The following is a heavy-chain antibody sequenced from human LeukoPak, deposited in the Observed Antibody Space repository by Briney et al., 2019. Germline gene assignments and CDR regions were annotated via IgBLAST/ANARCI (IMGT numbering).Heavy chain of an antibody. Sequence: SETLSLTCTVSGGSISNYYWSWIRQPPEKGLEWIGYIYYSGSTNCNPSLKSRVTISVNTSKNQFSLKLTSVTAADTAVYYCARSYGDYITGAYAFDVWGQGTMVTVSS. V-gene: IGHV4-59*08. CDR1: GGSISNYY. J-gene: IGHJ3*01. CDR2: IYYSGST. CDR3: ARSYGDYITGAYAFDV. D-gene: IGHD4-17*01.